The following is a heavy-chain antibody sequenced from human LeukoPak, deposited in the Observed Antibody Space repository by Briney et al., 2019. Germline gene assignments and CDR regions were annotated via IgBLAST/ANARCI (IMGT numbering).Heavy chain of an antibody. CDR1: GFTFSSYS. D-gene: IGHD2-21*02. J-gene: IGHJ4*02. Sequence: GGSLRLSCAASGFTFSSYSMNWVRQAPGKGLEWVSSISSSSSYIYYADSVKGRFTISRDNAKNSLYLQMNSLRAEDTAVYYCARDLRDCGGDCSLLGPDPPDYWGQGTLVTLSS. CDR3: ARDLRDCGGDCSLLGPDPPDY. V-gene: IGHV3-21*01. CDR2: ISSSSSYI.